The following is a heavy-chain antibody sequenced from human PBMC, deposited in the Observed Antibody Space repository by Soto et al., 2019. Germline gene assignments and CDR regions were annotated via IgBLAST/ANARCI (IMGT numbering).Heavy chain of an antibody. D-gene: IGHD3-10*01. Sequence: QVQLVESGGGVVQPGRSLRLSCAASGFTFSSYGMHWVRQAPGKGLEWVAVISYDGSNKYYADSVKGRFTISRDNSKNTLYLQMHSLRAEDTAVYYCAKDRGRDGYNHGMDVWGQGTTVTVSS. J-gene: IGHJ6*02. CDR1: GFTFSSYG. CDR2: ISYDGSNK. CDR3: AKDRGRDGYNHGMDV. V-gene: IGHV3-30*18.